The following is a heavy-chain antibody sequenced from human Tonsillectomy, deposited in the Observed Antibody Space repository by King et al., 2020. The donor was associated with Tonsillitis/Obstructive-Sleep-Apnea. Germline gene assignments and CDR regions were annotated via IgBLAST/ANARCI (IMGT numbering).Heavy chain of an antibody. CDR2: FYPGDSDT. J-gene: IGHJ4*02. V-gene: IGHV5-51*01. CDR1: GYTFTSYW. Sequence: VQLVQSGADVKMPGESLKISCKGSGYTFTSYWIAWVRQMPGRGLEWMGIFYPGDSDTRYSPSFQGQFTISADKSISTAYLQWSSLKASDTAMYYCARLSRDNFESFDYWGQGTLVTVSS. D-gene: IGHD5-24*01. CDR3: ARLSRDNFESFDY.